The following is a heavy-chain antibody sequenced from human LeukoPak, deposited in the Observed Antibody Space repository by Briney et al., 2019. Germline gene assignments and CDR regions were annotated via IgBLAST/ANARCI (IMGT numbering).Heavy chain of an antibody. CDR3: AKGGLWFGELIDY. J-gene: IGHJ4*02. D-gene: IGHD3-10*01. CDR1: GFTFSSYA. V-gene: IGHV3-23*01. CDR2: ISGSGGST. Sequence: GRSLRLSCAASGFTFSSYAMSWVRQAPGRGLEWVSAISGSGGSTYYADSVKGRFTISRDNSKNTLYLQMNSLRAEDTAVYYCAKGGLWFGELIDYWGQGTLVTVSS.